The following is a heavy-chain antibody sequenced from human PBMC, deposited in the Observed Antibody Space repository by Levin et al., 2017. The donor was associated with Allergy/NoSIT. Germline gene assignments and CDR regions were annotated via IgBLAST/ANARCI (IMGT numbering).Heavy chain of an antibody. CDR2: IDYEGTTT. Sequence: LSGGSLRLSCAASGFTFSRSWMLWVRQGPGRGLVWVAHIDYEGTTTTYVDSVKGRFTISRDNAKDTLYLQMNSLSSEDSAVYYCVRDLTLAGTGPHFGSWGQGTLVTVSA. CDR3: VRDLTLAGTGPHFGS. V-gene: IGHV3-74*01. CDR1: GFTFSRSW. D-gene: IGHD6-19*01. J-gene: IGHJ4*02.